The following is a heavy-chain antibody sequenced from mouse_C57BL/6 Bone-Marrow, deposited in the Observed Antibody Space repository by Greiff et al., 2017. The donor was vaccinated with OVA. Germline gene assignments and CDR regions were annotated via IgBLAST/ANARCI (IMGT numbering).Heavy chain of an antibody. CDR2: IYPGDGDT. J-gene: IGHJ2*01. D-gene: IGHD4-1*01. CDR1: GYAFSSSW. V-gene: IGHV1-82*01. CDR3: ARNWVYYFDY. Sequence: VMLVESGPELVKPGASVKISCKASGYAFSSSWMNWVKQRPGKGLEWIGRIYPGDGDTNYNGKFKGKATLTADKSSSTAYMQLSSLTSEDSAVYFCARNWVYYFDYWGQGTTLTVSS.